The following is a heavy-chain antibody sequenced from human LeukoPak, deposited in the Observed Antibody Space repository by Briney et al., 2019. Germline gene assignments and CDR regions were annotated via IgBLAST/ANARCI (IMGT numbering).Heavy chain of an antibody. D-gene: IGHD1-26*01. CDR2: INPNSGGT. J-gene: IGHJ4*02. Sequence: GESLRISCKASGYTFTGYYMHWVRQAPGQGLEWMGWINPNSGGTNYAQKFQGRVTMTRDTSISTAYMELSRLRSDDTAVYYCARAHSGSYPYFDYWGQGTLVTVSS. V-gene: IGHV1-2*02. CDR1: GYTFTGYY. CDR3: ARAHSGSYPYFDY.